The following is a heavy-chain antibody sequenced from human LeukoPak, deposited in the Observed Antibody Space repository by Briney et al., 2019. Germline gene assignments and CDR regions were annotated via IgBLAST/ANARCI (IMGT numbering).Heavy chain of an antibody. D-gene: IGHD6-19*01. V-gene: IGHV4-39*02. J-gene: IGHJ6*02. CDR3: ARELREGSSGWFYYYYGMDV. Sequence: SETLSLTCTVSGGSISSSSYYWGWLRQPPGKGLEWIGSIYYSGSTYYNPSLKSRVTMSVDTSKNQFSLKLSSVTAADTAVYYCARELREGSSGWFYYYYGMDVWGQGTTVTVSS. CDR1: GGSISSSSYY. CDR2: IYYSGST.